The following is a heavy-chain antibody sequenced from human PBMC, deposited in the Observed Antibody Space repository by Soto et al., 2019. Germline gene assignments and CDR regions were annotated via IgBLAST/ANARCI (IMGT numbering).Heavy chain of an antibody. D-gene: IGHD2-21*02. CDR2: IYWDDDK. V-gene: IGHV2-5*02. CDR1: GFSLSTSGVG. J-gene: IGHJ3*02. Sequence: QITLKESGPTLVKPTQTLTLTCTFSGFSLSTSGVGVGWIRQPPGKALEWLALIYWDDDKRYSPSLKSRLTITKDTSKNQVVLTMTNMDPVDTATYYCAHRGGVVTEPDAFDIWGQGTMVTVSS. CDR3: AHRGGVVTEPDAFDI.